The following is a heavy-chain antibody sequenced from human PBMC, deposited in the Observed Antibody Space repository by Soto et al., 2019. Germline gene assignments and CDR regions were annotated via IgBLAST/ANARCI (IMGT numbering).Heavy chain of an antibody. CDR1: GYTFTSYG. J-gene: IGHJ6*02. CDR2: ISAYNGNT. V-gene: IGHV1-18*01. Sequence: SVKVSFKASGYTFTSYGISWVRQGPGQGLEWMGWISAYNGNTNYAQKLQGRVTMTTDTSTSTAYMELRSLRSDDTAVYYCARSYSSGWEPRGYYYYYYGMDVWGQGTTVTSP. CDR3: ARSYSSGWEPRGYYYYYYGMDV. D-gene: IGHD6-19*01.